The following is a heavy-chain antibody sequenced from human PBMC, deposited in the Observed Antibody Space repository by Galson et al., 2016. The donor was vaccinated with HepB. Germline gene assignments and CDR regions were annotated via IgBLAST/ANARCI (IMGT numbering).Heavy chain of an antibody. Sequence: SETLSLTCTVSGGSISGYYWSWNRQPPGKGLEWIGYIYYSGSTNCSPSLKSRVTISLDTSKNQFSLKLSSVTAADTAVYYCVGTTRAYFDYWGQGTLVTVSS. CDR1: GGSISGYY. CDR2: IYYSGST. CDR3: VGTTRAYFDY. V-gene: IGHV4-59*01. J-gene: IGHJ4*02. D-gene: IGHD7-27*01.